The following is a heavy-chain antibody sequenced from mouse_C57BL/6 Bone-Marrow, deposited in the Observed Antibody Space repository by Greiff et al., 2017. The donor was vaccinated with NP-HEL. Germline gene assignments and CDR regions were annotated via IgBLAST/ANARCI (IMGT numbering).Heavy chain of an antibody. D-gene: IGHD2-2*01. CDR3: ANGYLFDY. Sequence: VQLQESGPELVKPGASVKMSCKASGYTFSSYWMNWVKQRPGKGLEWIGQIYPGDGDTNYNGKFKGKATLTADKSSSTAYMQLSSLTSEDSAVYFCANGYLFDYWGQGTTLTVSS. CDR2: IYPGDGDT. J-gene: IGHJ2*01. V-gene: IGHV1-80*01. CDR1: GYTFSSYW.